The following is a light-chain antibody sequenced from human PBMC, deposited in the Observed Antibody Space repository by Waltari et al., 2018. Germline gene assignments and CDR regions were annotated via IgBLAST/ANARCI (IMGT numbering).Light chain of an antibody. V-gene: IGLV1-44*01. Sequence: QSVVTQPPSASGTPGQRVTISCSGSNSNIGSNSVNWYQHLPGTAPRLLISRSNERSSRVPDRFSGSKSGTSASLAISGLQSEDEADYYCAAWDDTLSGVVFGGGTKLTVL. CDR1: NSNIGSNS. CDR2: RSN. J-gene: IGLJ2*01. CDR3: AAWDDTLSGVV.